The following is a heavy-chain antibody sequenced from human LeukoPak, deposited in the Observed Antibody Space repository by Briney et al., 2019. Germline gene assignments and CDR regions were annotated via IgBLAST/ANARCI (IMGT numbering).Heavy chain of an antibody. CDR3: ARAGTQEYYYYYYYMDV. CDR1: GGSIDNYY. D-gene: IGHD2/OR15-2a*01. Sequence: PSETLSLTCTVSGGSIDNYYRSWIRQPPGKGLEWIGYIYYSGNTNYNPSLEGRVTISVDRSKNQFSLKLSSVTAADTAVYYCARAGTQEYYYYYYYMDVWGKGTTVTVSS. V-gene: IGHV4-59*01. J-gene: IGHJ6*03. CDR2: IYYSGNT.